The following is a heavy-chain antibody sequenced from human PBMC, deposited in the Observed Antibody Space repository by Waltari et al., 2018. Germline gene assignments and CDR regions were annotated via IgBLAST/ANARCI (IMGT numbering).Heavy chain of an antibody. CDR1: GFTFSSYA. Sequence: EVQLLESGGGLVQPGGSLRLSCAASGFTFSSYAMSWVRQAPGKGLEWVSGIYSGGSSTYYADSVKGRFTISRDNSKNTLYLQMNSLRAEDTAVYYCAKEGTMVQGVITLPDYWGQGTLVTVSS. V-gene: IGHV3-23*03. D-gene: IGHD3-10*01. CDR3: AKEGTMVQGVITLPDY. J-gene: IGHJ4*02. CDR2: IYSGGSST.